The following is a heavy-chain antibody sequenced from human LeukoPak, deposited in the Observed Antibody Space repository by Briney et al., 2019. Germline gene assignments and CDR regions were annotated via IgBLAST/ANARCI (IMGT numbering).Heavy chain of an antibody. Sequence: PGGSLRLSCAVSGFTFSSYWMYWVRQAPGKGLVWVSRINTDGSSTSYADSVKGRFTLSRDNAKNTLYLQMNSLRAEDTAVYYCARVSGWSPFDSWGQGTLVIVSS. CDR1: GFTFSSYW. D-gene: IGHD3-3*01. CDR2: INTDGSST. CDR3: ARVSGWSPFDS. V-gene: IGHV3-74*01. J-gene: IGHJ4*02.